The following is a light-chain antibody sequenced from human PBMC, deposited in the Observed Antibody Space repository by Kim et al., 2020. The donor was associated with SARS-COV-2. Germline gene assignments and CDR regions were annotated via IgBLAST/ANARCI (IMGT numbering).Light chain of an antibody. CDR1: QTVSSDY. V-gene: IGKV3-20*01. CDR2: DTS. J-gene: IGKJ1*01. CDR3: QQYASLPRT. Sequence: SPGESAPLSCRASQTVSSDYVVWYQQKPGQSPRLLIYDTSTRATGIPDRFSGRGSGTNFTLTIGRLEPEDSAIYYCQQYASLPRTFGQGTKVEIK.